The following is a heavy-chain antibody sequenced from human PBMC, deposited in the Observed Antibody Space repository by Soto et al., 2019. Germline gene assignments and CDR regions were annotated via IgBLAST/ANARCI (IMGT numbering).Heavy chain of an antibody. J-gene: IGHJ5*02. CDR3: ARVNVVVIDTRRVYCFGP. V-gene: IGHV1-2*02. CDR2: INPNSGGT. CDR1: ADTFTGYY. D-gene: IGHD2-15*01. Sequence: GASVKVSCKASADTFTGYYMHWVRQAPGQGLEWMGWINPNSGGTNYAQKFQGRFTMTRDTSISTAYMELSRLRSDDTAVYYCARVNVVVIDTRRVYCFGPWGQGSMVTVSS.